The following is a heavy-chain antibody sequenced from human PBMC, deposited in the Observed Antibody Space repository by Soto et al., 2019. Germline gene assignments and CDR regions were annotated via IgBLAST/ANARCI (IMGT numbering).Heavy chain of an antibody. CDR2: ISGGAGSA. D-gene: IGHD6-19*01. Sequence: PGGSLRLSCADSGFTFSSYAMTWVRQAPGKGLEWVSAISGGAGSAYYADSVKGRFTVSRDSSRNTLSLQMNSLRAEDTAVYYCAKTPDSHGWYYFDYWGQGTLVTVSS. CDR1: GFTFSSYA. V-gene: IGHV3-23*01. CDR3: AKTPDSHGWYYFDY. J-gene: IGHJ4*02.